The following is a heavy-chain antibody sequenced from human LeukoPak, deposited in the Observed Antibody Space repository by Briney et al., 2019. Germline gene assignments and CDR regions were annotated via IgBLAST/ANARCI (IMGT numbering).Heavy chain of an antibody. V-gene: IGHV3-33*01. D-gene: IGHD6-6*01. Sequence: GGSLRLSCAASGFTYSNYGMHWVRQAPGKGLEWEAVIWYDGSNKYYADAVKGRFTISRDISRNTLYLQMNSLRSEDTAVYYCARAGSSSELDLWGQGTLVTVSS. J-gene: IGHJ5*02. CDR3: ARAGSSSELDL. CDR2: IWYDGSNK. CDR1: GFTYSNYG.